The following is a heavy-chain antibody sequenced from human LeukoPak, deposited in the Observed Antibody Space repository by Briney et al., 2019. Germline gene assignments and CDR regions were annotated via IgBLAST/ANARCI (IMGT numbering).Heavy chain of an antibody. Sequence: SETLSLTCTVSGGSINTYFWSWIRQPPGKGLEWIGYIYYSGSTDYNPSLKSRVTISLDTSKNQFSLRLSSVTAADTAVYYCARSYNNAGYFYYGMDVWGQGTTVTVSS. V-gene: IGHV4-59*08. CDR1: GGSINTYF. J-gene: IGHJ6*02. CDR2: IYYSGST. D-gene: IGHD5-24*01. CDR3: ARSYNNAGYFYYGMDV.